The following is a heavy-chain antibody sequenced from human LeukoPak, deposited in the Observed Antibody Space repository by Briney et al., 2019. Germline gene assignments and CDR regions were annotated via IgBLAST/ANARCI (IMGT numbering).Heavy chain of an antibody. V-gene: IGHV3-48*02. CDR2: IGSGSSAI. D-gene: IGHD3-22*01. J-gene: IGHJ4*02. Sequence: GGSLRLSCAASGFTFSNYWRSWVRQAPGKGLEWVSYIGSGSSAIHYADSVKGRFTIFRDNAKKSLYLPMNSLRDEDAAVYHCARASTSGYDYWGQGTLVTVSS. CDR1: GFTFSNYW. CDR3: ARASTSGYDY.